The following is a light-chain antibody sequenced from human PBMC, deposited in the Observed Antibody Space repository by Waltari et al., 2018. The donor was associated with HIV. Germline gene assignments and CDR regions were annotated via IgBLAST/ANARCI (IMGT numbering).Light chain of an antibody. V-gene: IGKV1-39*01. CDR2: AAS. CDR3: QQSFSTPLT. CDR1: QSISSF. Sequence: DIQMTQSPSSLSASVGDRVTITCRASQSISSFLNWYQQKPGKAPNLLIYAASSLQSGGPSRFSGSGSATDFTLTISSLQPEDFATYYCQQSFSTPLTFGGGTKVQIK. J-gene: IGKJ4*01.